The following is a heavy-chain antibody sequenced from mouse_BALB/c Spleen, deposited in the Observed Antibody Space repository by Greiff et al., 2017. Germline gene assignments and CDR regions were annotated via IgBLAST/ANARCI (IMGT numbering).Heavy chain of an antibody. CDR2: IDPSDSYT. Sequence: VQLQQPGAELVKPGASVKLSCKASGYTFTSYWMHWVKQRPGQGLEWIGEIDPSDSYTNYNQKFKGKATLTVDKSSSTAYMQLSSLTSEDSAVYYCARNYYGSSPWFAYWGQGTLVTVSA. J-gene: IGHJ3*01. D-gene: IGHD1-1*01. CDR1: GYTFTSYW. V-gene: IGHV1-69*02. CDR3: ARNYYGSSPWFAY.